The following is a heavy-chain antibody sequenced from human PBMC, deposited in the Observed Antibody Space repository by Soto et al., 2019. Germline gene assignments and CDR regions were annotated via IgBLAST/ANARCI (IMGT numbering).Heavy chain of an antibody. D-gene: IGHD4-17*01. CDR2: GSYSGTT. CDR1: GVSVSSGSFY. V-gene: IGHV4-61*01. Sequence: QVQLQESGPGLVKPSETLSLTCTVSGVSVSSGSFYWAWIRQPPGKGLEWIGFGSYSGTTNYKPSLKSRVTISVDTSRSQISLKVSSLTAADTAVYYCVRGATVTQYDYWGQGTLVTVSS. CDR3: VRGATVTQYDY. J-gene: IGHJ4*02.